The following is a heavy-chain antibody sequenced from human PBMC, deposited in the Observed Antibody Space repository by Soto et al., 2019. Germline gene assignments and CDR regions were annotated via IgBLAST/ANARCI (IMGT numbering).Heavy chain of an antibody. J-gene: IGHJ4*02. Sequence: SETLSLTCTVSGGSVSSGNYYWSWIRQPPGKGLEWIGYFYYTGSINYNPSLKSRVTVSIDASKNQFSLRLSSVTAADTAVYYCARSMFYSDGSNYSPFDYWGQGTLVTVSS. CDR1: GGSVSSGNYY. CDR2: FYYTGSI. CDR3: ARSMFYSDGSNYSPFDY. V-gene: IGHV4-61*01. D-gene: IGHD3-22*01.